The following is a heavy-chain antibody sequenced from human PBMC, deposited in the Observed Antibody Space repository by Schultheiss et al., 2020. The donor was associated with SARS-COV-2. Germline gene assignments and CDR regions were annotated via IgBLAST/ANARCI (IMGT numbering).Heavy chain of an antibody. CDR1: DGSFSGYY. CDR3: ARLGRGYYRRSGYSGLDV. D-gene: IGHD1-26*01. CDR2: INHSGST. V-gene: IGHV4-34*01. Sequence: SETLSLTCAVYDGSFSGYYWSWIRQPPGKGLEWIGEINHSGSTNYNPSLKSLVTISVDTSKNQFSLKLNSVTAADTAVYYCARLGRGYYRRSGYSGLDVWGQGTTVTVSS. J-gene: IGHJ6*02.